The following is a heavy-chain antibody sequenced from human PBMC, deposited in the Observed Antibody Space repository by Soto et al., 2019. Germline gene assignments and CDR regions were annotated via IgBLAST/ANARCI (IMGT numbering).Heavy chain of an antibody. CDR1: GFTFSSYE. V-gene: IGHV3-48*03. J-gene: IGHJ4*02. D-gene: IGHD2-2*01. CDR2: ISSSGSTI. Sequence: PGGSLRLSCAASGFTFSSYEMNWVRQAAGKGLEWVSYISSSGSTIYYADSVKGRFTISRDNAKNSLYLQMNSLRAEDTAVYYCARWYCSSTSCPGFDYWGQGTLVTVSS. CDR3: ARWYCSSTSCPGFDY.